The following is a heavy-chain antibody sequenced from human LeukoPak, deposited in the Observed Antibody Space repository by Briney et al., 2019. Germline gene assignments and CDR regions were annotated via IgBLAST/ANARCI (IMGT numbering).Heavy chain of an antibody. CDR3: ARDYFYGSGTYNYFDY. V-gene: IGHV1-3*01. CDR1: GYTFTSYV. Sequence: GASVKVSCKTSGYTFTSYVIHWVRQAPGQRLEWVGWINAGNGNTEYSQKFQGRVTIARDTSPSTADMELSSLISEDTAVDYCARDYFYGSGTYNYFDYWGQGTLVTVSS. CDR2: INAGNGNT. D-gene: IGHD3-10*01. J-gene: IGHJ4*02.